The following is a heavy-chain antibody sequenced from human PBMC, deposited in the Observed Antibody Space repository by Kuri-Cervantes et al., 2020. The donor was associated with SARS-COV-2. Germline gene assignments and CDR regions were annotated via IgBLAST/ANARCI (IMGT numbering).Heavy chain of an antibody. V-gene: IGHV1-69*10. CDR3: ASDGVSGSLSLDF. CDR2: IMPVLGMP. J-gene: IGHJ4*02. CDR1: GGTFSTAI. Sequence: SVKVSCKASGGTFSTAIISWVRQAPGQGLEWMGGIMPVLGMPNYAQKFRGRVTLTADTSTTTAYLELSGLKTEDTALYYCASDGVSGSLSLDFWGQGTLVTVSS. D-gene: IGHD6-19*01.